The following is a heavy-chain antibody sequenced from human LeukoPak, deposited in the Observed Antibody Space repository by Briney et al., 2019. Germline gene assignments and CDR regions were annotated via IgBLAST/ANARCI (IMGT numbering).Heavy chain of an antibody. CDR2: INHSGST. D-gene: IGHD6-6*01. CDR1: GGSFSGYY. J-gene: IGHJ6*03. CDR3: ARQKIAARAYYYYYMDV. Sequence: PLETLSLTCAVYGGSFSGYYWSWIRQPPGKGLEWIGEINHSGSTNYNPSLKSRVTISVDTSKNQFSLKLSSVTAADTAVYYCARQKIAARAYYYYYMDVWGKGTTVTVSS. V-gene: IGHV4-34*01.